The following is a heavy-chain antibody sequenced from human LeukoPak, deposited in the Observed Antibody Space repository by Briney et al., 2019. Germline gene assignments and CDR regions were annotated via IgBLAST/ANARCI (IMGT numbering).Heavy chain of an antibody. Sequence: SETLSLTCTVSGGSISSSSYYWGWIRQPPGKGLEWIGSIYYSGSTYYNPSLKSRVTMSVDTSKNQFSLKLSSVTAADTAVYYCAREGGMVRGAGYYYYMDVWGKGTTVTISS. CDR3: AREGGMVRGAGYYYYMDV. CDR1: GGSISSSSYY. J-gene: IGHJ6*03. D-gene: IGHD3-10*01. V-gene: IGHV4-39*07. CDR2: IYYSGST.